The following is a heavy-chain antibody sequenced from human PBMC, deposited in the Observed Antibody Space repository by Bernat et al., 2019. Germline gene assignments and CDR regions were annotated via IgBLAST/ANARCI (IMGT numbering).Heavy chain of an antibody. CDR3: AKDQLGIAYVFDY. Sequence: EVQLVESGGGLVQPGGSLRLSCAASGFTVSSNYMSWVRQAPGKGLEWVSVIYSGGSTYYADSVKGRFTISRHNSKNTLYLQMNSLRAEDTAVYYCAKDQLGIAYVFDYWGQGALVTVSS. J-gene: IGHJ4*02. V-gene: IGHV3-53*04. CDR2: IYSGGST. D-gene: IGHD7-27*01. CDR1: GFTVSSNY.